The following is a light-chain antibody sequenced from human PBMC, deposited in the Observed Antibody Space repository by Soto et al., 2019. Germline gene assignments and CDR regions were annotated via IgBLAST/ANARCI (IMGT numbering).Light chain of an antibody. V-gene: IGKV3-15*01. CDR3: QQYNNWPPWT. CDR2: GAS. Sequence: EIVMTQSPATLSVSPGERATLSCRASQSVGSDLAWHQQKPGQAPRLLIYGASTRSTGIPARFSGSGSGTEFTLTISSLQSEDFAVYYCQQYNNWPPWTFGQGTKVEIK. CDR1: QSVGSD. J-gene: IGKJ1*01.